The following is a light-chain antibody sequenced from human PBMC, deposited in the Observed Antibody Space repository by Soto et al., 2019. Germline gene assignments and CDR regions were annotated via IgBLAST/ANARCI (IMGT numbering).Light chain of an antibody. Sequence: QSVLTQPPSASGTPGQRVTVSCSGSRSNIGSHPVHWYQQLPGTAPKLLIFNKNLRPSGVPDRFSGSKSGTSASLAISGRQSEDEAHYYCSAWDDSLNGPVFGGGTKLTVL. CDR3: SAWDDSLNGPV. J-gene: IGLJ3*02. CDR2: NKN. V-gene: IGLV1-44*01. CDR1: RSNIGSHP.